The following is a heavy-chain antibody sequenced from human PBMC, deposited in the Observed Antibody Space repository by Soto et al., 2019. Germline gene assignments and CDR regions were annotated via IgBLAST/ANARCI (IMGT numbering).Heavy chain of an antibody. CDR3: ARSSEAVAGPRELGY. D-gene: IGHD6-19*01. V-gene: IGHV1-3*01. Sequence: QVQLVQSGAEVKKPGASVKVSCKASGYTFTSYAMHWVRQAPGQRLEWMGWINAGNGNTKYSQKFQGRVTITRDTSASTAYMELSSLRSEDTAVYYCARSSEAVAGPRELGYWGQGTLVTVSS. J-gene: IGHJ4*02. CDR1: GYTFTSYA. CDR2: INAGNGNT.